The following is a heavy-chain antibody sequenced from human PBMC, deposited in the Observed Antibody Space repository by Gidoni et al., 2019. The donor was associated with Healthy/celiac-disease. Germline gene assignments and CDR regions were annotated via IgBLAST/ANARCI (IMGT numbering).Heavy chain of an antibody. D-gene: IGHD3-10*01. Sequence: QVQLVQSGVEVKKPGASVPVSCKASGYSFIDYGISWVRQAPGQGPEWMAWISGYSGKTKIAQKFKGRLTVTRDTSTSTVYMDRRSLRADDTAVYYGARESIRGLIIRFDYWGQGTLVTVSS. V-gene: IGHV1-18*04. CDR1: GYSFIDYG. CDR2: ISGYSGKT. J-gene: IGHJ4*02. CDR3: ARESIRGLIIRFDY.